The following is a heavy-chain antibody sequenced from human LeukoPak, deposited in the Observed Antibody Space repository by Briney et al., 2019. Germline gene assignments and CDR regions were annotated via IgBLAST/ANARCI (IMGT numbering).Heavy chain of an antibody. Sequence: GRSLRLSCAASGFTFSSYAMHWVRQAPGKGLEWVAVISYDGSNKYYADSVKGRFTISRDNAKNSLYLQLSSLRAEDTAVYYCASQFWWAAVVGPALDCWGQGSLVTVSS. D-gene: IGHD2-21*01. J-gene: IGHJ4*02. CDR1: GFTFSSYA. CDR2: ISYDGSNK. V-gene: IGHV3-30-3*01. CDR3: ASQFWWAAVVGPALDC.